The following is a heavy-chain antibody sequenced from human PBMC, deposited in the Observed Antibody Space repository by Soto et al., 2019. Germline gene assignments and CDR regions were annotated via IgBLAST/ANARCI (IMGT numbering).Heavy chain of an antibody. CDR2: IYYSGST. CDR3: AIFFFQAEDGIRYAGAVSAFLLNRSSDL. Sequence: TGKGLKWIGYIYYSGSTYYNPSLKSRVTISVDTSKNQFSLNLSSVTAADTAVYYCAIFFFQAEDGIRYAGAVSAFLLNRSSDL. D-gene: IGHD3-9*01. V-gene: IGHV4-31*02. J-gene: IGHJ2*01.